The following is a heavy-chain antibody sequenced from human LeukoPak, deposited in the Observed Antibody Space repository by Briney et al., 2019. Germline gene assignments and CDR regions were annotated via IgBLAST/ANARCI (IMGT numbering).Heavy chain of an antibody. CDR3: ARGTSVWTSFHY. J-gene: IGHJ4*02. V-gene: IGHV4-59*01. CDR1: GGSISGYF. Sequence: SETLSLTCTVSGGSISGYFWSRIRQSPGKGLEWIGYVYYSGSTNYNPSLKSRVTISVDTSKNQFSLNLSSVTAADTALYYCARGTSVWTSFHYWGQGTLVTVSS. CDR2: VYYSGST. D-gene: IGHD6-19*01.